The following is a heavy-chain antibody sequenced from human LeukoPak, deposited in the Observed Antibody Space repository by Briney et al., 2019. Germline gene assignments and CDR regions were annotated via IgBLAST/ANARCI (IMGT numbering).Heavy chain of an antibody. V-gene: IGHV4-59*01. J-gene: IGHJ3*02. D-gene: IGHD1-1*01. CDR3: ARDSRTTTAFDI. CDR1: GGXISSYY. CDR2: VYYSGST. Sequence: SETLSLTCTVSGGXISSYYWSWIRQPPGKGLQWIGYVYYSGSTNYNPSLKSRVSISVDTSKNQFSLKLSSVTAADTAVYHCARDSRTTTAFDIWGQGTMVTVSS.